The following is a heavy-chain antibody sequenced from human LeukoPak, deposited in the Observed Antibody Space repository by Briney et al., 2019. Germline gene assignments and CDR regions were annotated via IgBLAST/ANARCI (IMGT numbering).Heavy chain of an antibody. CDR1: GGSFSGYY. CDR2: INHSGST. Sequence: SETLSLNCAVYGGSFSGYYWSWLRQPPGKGLEWIGEINHSGSTNYNPSLKSRVTISVDTSKNQFSLKLSSVTAADTAVYYCARGLMDCSSTSCYSGSDYWGQGTLVTVSS. D-gene: IGHD2-2*01. CDR3: ARGLMDCSSTSCYSGSDY. V-gene: IGHV4-34*01. J-gene: IGHJ4*02.